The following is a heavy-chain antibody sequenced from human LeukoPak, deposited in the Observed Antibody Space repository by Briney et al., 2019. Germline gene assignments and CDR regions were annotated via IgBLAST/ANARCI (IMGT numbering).Heavy chain of an antibody. CDR2: IYYSGST. V-gene: IGHV4-61*01. D-gene: IGHD1-26*01. CDR3: ARDPSGSYYARANAFDI. J-gene: IGHJ3*02. CDR1: GGSVSSGSYY. Sequence: KPSETLSLTCTVSGGSVSSGSYYWSWIRQPPGKGLEWIGYIYYSGSTNYNPSLKSRVTISVDTSKNQFSLKLSSVAAADTAVYYCARDPSGSYYARANAFDIWGQGTMVTVSS.